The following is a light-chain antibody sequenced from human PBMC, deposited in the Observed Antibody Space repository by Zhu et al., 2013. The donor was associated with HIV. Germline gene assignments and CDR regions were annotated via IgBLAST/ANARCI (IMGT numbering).Light chain of an antibody. Sequence: DIQMTQSPSTLSASVGDRVTITCRASQSISSWLAWYQQKSGKPPSLLIYDASTLESGVPSRFSGSGSGTEFTLTISSLQPDDFATYYCQQHKTYSRTFGQGTEGGNQT. CDR1: QSISSW. J-gene: IGKJ1*01. V-gene: IGKV1-5*01. CDR2: DAS. CDR3: QQHKTYSRT.